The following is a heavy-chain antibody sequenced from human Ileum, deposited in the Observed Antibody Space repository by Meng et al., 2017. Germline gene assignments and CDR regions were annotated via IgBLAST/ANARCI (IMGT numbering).Heavy chain of an antibody. J-gene: IGHJ6*02. CDR3: ARAPTASITVAGKRIDV. D-gene: IGHD6-19*01. CDR1: GYTFTSYD. V-gene: IGHV1-8*01. CDR2: MNPTSGNT. Sequence: ASVKVSCKASGYTFTSYDINWVRQATGQGPEWMGWMNPTSGNTGYAQKFQGRVSMTRNTSISTAYMELSSLTSEDTAVYYCARAPTASITVAGKRIDVWGQGTMVTVSS.